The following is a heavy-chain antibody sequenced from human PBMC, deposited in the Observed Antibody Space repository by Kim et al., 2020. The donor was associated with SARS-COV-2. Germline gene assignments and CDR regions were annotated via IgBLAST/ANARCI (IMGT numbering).Heavy chain of an antibody. V-gene: IGHV3-74*01. D-gene: IGHD6-19*01. J-gene: IGHJ4*02. Sequence: GDSGKGRITISKNNAKNALYLQMNSLTAEDTAVYYCARRQFTSGWYYFDYWGQGTLVTVSS. CDR3: ARRQFTSGWYYFDY.